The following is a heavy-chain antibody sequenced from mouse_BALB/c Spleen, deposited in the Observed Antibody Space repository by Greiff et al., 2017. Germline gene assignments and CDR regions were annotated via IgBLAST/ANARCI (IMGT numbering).Heavy chain of an antibody. D-gene: IGHD2-4*01. CDR3: ARGYYDYDPWFAY. V-gene: IGHV5-17*02. Sequence: EVHLVESGGGLVQPGGSRKLSCAASGFTFSSFGMHWVRQAPEKGLEWVAYISSGSSTIYYADTVKGRFTISRDNPKNTLFLQMTSLRSEDTAMYYCARGYYDYDPWFAYWGQGTLVTVSA. J-gene: IGHJ3*01. CDR2: ISSGSSTI. CDR1: GFTFSSFG.